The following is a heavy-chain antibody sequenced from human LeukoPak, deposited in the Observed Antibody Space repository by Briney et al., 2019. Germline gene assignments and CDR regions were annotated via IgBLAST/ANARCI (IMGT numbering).Heavy chain of an antibody. CDR3: ATPHGATGAFDI. CDR2: IYYSGST. D-gene: IGHD4-17*01. CDR1: GGSISSSSYY. Sequence: ASETLSLTCTVSGGSISSSSYYWGWIRQPPGKGLEWIGSIYYSGSTYYNPSLKSRVTISVDTSKNQFSLKLSSVTAADTAVYYCATPHGATGAFDIWGQGTMVTVSS. J-gene: IGHJ3*02. V-gene: IGHV4-39*01.